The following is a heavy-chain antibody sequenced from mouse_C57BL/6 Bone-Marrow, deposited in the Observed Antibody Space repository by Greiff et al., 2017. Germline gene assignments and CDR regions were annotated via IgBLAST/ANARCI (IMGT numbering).Heavy chain of an antibody. J-gene: IGHJ4*01. CDR1: GYTFTNYW. CDR2: MHPNGGSP. Sequence: QVQLQQPGAELVKPGASVKLSCKASGYTFTNYWMHWVKQRPGQGLEWMGMMHPNGGSPDYNEKFKSEATLSVDKSSRTAYMELSSLPSEYSAVYYCARSYDYDDYTMDYWGQGTSVTVSS. D-gene: IGHD2-4*01. CDR3: ARSYDYDDYTMDY. V-gene: IGHV1-64*01.